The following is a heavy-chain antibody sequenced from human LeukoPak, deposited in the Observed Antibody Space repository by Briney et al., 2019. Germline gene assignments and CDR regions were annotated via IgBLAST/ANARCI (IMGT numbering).Heavy chain of an antibody. J-gene: IGHJ4*02. Sequence: GGSLRLSCAASGFTFSSYSMNWVRQAPGKGLEWVSFISSRSSYIYYADSVKGRFTIPRDNANNSLYLHMNSLRAEDTAVYYCASFRDYSNCNWGQGTLVTVSS. CDR1: GFTFSSYS. V-gene: IGHV3-21*01. CDR3: ASFRDYSNCN. CDR2: ISSRSSYI. D-gene: IGHD4-11*01.